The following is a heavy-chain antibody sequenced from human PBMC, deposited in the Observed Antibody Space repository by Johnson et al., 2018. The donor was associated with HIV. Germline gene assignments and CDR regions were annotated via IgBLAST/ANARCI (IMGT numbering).Heavy chain of an antibody. J-gene: IGHJ3*02. D-gene: IGHD3-3*02. CDR2: ISYDGSNK. CDR3: ARVQILADDVFNI. V-gene: IGHV3-30*04. CDR1: GFTFSSYA. Sequence: QMLLVESGGGLVQPGGSLRLSCAASGFTFSSYAMSWVRQAPGKGLEWVAVISYDGSNKYYADSVKGRFTISRDNAKNTLYLQMDSLGAEDTAVYYCARVQILADDVFNIWGQGTKVTVSS.